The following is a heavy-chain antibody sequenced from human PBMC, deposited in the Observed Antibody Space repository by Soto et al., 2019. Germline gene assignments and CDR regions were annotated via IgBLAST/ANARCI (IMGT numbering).Heavy chain of an antibody. CDR3: ARAERPYGDYDNYYYAMDV. CDR1: GGTFSRDA. Sequence: SVKGSCKASGGTFSRDAISWVRRAPGQGLEWIGGFIPIYGTRNYAQKFQGRVTITADESTSTAYMELSSLRSEDTAVYYCARAERPYGDYDNYYYAMDVWDQGTSVTVSS. D-gene: IGHD4-17*01. J-gene: IGHJ6*02. V-gene: IGHV1-69*13. CDR2: FIPIYGTR.